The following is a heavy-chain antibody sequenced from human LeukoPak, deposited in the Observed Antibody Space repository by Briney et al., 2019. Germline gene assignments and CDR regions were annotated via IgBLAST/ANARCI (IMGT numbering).Heavy chain of an antibody. J-gene: IGHJ6*03. CDR3: ARGYLTVSSSLTYYYYYMDV. CDR2: INHSGST. V-gene: IGHV4-34*01. D-gene: IGHD6-6*01. CDR1: GVSFSGYY. Sequence: PSETLSLTCAVYGVSFSGYYWSWIRQPPAKGLEGSGEINHSGSTNYNPSLKNRGTISVDTSKNQFSLKLSSVTAADTAVYYCARGYLTVSSSLTYYYYYMDVWGKGTTVTVSS.